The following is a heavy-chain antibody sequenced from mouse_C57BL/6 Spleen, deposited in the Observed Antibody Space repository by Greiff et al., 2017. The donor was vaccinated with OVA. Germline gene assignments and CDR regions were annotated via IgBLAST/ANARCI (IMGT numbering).Heavy chain of an antibody. J-gene: IGHJ4*01. V-gene: IGHV5-17*01. CDR3: ARRLITTRYYYAMDY. D-gene: IGHD2-4*01. CDR2: ISSGSSTI. CDR1: GFTFSDYG. Sequence: EVKLMESGGGLVKPGGSLKLSCAASGFTFSDYGMHWVRQAPEKGLEWVAYISSGSSTIYYADTVKGRFTISRDNAKNTLFLQMTSLRSEDTAMYYCARRLITTRYYYAMDYWGQGTSVTVSS.